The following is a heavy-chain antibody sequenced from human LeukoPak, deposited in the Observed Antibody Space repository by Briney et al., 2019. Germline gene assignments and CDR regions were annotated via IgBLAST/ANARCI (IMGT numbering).Heavy chain of an antibody. Sequence: SETLSLTCAVSGGSISSGGYSWSWIRQPPGKGLEWIGYIYQSGNTYYNPSLESRVTISVDRSKNQFSLKLSSVTAADTAVYYCARDYYDSSGYQGLFDYWGPGTLVTVSS. CDR2: IYQSGNT. D-gene: IGHD3-22*01. J-gene: IGHJ4*02. CDR3: ARDYYDSSGYQGLFDY. V-gene: IGHV4-30-2*01. CDR1: GGSISSGGYS.